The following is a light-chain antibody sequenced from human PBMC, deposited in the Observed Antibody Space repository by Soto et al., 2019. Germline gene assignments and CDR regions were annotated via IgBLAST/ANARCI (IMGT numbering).Light chain of an antibody. Sequence: EIVMTQSPATLSVSPGERATLSCRASQSVRGNLAWYQQRPGQSPRLLICGASSRATGIPARFSGSGSGTEFTLSISSLQSEDFAVYYCQQYNNWPFITFGQGTRLEIK. CDR1: QSVRGN. CDR3: QQYNNWPFIT. CDR2: GAS. J-gene: IGKJ5*01. V-gene: IGKV3-15*01.